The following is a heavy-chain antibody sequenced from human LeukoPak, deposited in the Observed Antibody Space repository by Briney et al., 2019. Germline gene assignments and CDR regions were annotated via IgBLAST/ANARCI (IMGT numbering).Heavy chain of an antibody. D-gene: IGHD3-22*01. J-gene: IGHJ5*02. Sequence: PSETLSLTCTVSGGLISSYYWSWIRQRPGKGLEWIGYIYYSGSTNYNPSLKSRVTISVDTSKNQFSLKLSSVTAADTAVYYCARDLGINYYDSSGYPINWFDPWGQGTLVTVSS. CDR1: GGLISSYY. CDR2: IYYSGST. V-gene: IGHV4-59*01. CDR3: ARDLGINYYDSSGYPINWFDP.